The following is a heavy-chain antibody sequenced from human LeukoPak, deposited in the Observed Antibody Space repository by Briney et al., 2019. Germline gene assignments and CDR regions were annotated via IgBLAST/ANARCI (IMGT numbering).Heavy chain of an antibody. CDR1: GFTFSSYA. CDR2: ISGSGGST. D-gene: IGHD2-2*01. J-gene: IGHJ5*02. Sequence: PGGSLRLSCAASGFTFSSYAMSWVRQAPGKGLEWVSAISGSGGSTYYADSVKGRFTISRDNSKNTLYLQMNSLRAEDTAVYYCAKVAPALIVVVPAAMLRDNWFDPWGQGTLVTVSS. V-gene: IGHV3-23*01. CDR3: AKVAPALIVVVPAAMLRDNWFDP.